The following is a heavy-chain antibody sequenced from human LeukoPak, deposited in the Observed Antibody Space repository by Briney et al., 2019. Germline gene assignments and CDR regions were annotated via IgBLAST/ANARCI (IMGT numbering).Heavy chain of an antibody. CDR2: INPSGSST. V-gene: IGHV1-46*01. CDR3: ARIRVNSSGRAFDP. D-gene: IGHD6-19*01. CDR1: GYTFTSYY. J-gene: IGHJ5*02. Sequence: ASVKVSCKASGYTFTSYYMHWVRQAPGQGLEWMGLINPSGSSTSYAQKFQGRLSLTRDMSTSTAYMELRSLRSDDTAVYYCARIRVNSSGRAFDPWGQGTLVTVSS.